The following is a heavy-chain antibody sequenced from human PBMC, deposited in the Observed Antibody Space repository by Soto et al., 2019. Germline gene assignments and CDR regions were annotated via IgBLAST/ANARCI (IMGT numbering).Heavy chain of an antibody. V-gene: IGHV3-15*01. J-gene: IGHJ4*02. D-gene: IGHD2-21*01. CDR2: IKKETDGGTT. CDR1: GFTFNNAW. CDR3: TTVFLWSYYFDN. Sequence: EVQLVESGGGLVKPGGSLRLSCAGSGFTFNNAWMSWVRQAPGKGLEWVGRIKKETDGGTTEYAASVKGRFSISRDDSKNTVFLQMNSLRTEDTAVYYCTTVFLWSYYFDNWGPGTLVTVSS.